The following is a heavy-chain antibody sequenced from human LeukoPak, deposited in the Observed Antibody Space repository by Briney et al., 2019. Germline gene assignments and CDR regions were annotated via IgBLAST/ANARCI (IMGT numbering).Heavy chain of an antibody. V-gene: IGHV1-18*01. Sequence: GASVKVSCKASGYTFTSYGISWVRQAPGQGLEWMGWISAYNGNTNYAQKLQGRVTMTTDTSTSTAYMELRSLRSDDTAVYYCASATTGGKVSYYYYMDVWGKGTTVTVSS. D-gene: IGHD4-17*01. CDR1: GYTFTSYG. CDR2: ISAYNGNT. CDR3: ASATTGGKVSYYYYMDV. J-gene: IGHJ6*03.